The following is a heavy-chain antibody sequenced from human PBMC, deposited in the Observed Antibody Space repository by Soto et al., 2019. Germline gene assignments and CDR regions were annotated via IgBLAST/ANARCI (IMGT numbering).Heavy chain of an antibody. V-gene: IGHV1-8*01. Sequence: QVQLVQSGAEVKKPGASVKVSCKASGYTFTSYDINWVRQATGQGLEWMGWMNPNSGNTGYAQKFQXXVXMXTNTSISTAYMELSSLRSEDTAVYSCARGRYRHDDYWGQGTLVTVSS. J-gene: IGHJ4*02. CDR3: ARGRYRHDDY. D-gene: IGHD3-16*01. CDR1: GYTFTSYD. CDR2: MNPNSGNT.